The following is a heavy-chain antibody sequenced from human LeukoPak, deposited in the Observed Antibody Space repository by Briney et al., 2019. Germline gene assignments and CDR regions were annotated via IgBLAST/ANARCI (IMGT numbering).Heavy chain of an antibody. J-gene: IGHJ4*02. CDR3: AKDRILANFAGGSDY. D-gene: IGHD1-26*01. CDR1: GITFSSYA. V-gene: IGHV3-23*01. CDR2: ISPSGDST. Sequence: GGSLRLSCVVSGITFSSYAMNWVRQAPGKGLEWVSGISPSGDSTFYADSVKGRFTISRDNSKNTLYFQLHSLRAEDTALYYCAKDRILANFAGGSDYWGQGTPVTVSS.